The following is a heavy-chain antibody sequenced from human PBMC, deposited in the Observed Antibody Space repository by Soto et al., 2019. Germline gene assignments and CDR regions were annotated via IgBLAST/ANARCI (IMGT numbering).Heavy chain of an antibody. J-gene: IGHJ1*01. Sequence: SETLSLTCTVSGGSISSDDYYWSWIRQAPGRGLEWIGYIHSSGSIYYNPSLKSRATMSIDTAGNQFSLKVSSVTVADTAVYYCARDLDGLHDDTSGPFPRPGWGQGTLVTVSS. CDR3: ARDLDGLHDDTSGPFPRPG. CDR2: IHSSGSI. D-gene: IGHD3-22*01. V-gene: IGHV4-30-4*01. CDR1: GGSISSDDYY.